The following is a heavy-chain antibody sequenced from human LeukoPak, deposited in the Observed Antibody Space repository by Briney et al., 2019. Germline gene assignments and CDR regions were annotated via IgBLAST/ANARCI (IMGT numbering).Heavy chain of an antibody. J-gene: IGHJ4*02. CDR1: GYTFTGYY. D-gene: IGHD6-13*01. Sequence: APVKVSCKASGYTFTGYYMHWVRQAPGQGLEWMGWINPNSGGTNYAQKFQGRVTMTRDTSISTAYMELSRLRSDDTAVYYCARDLRRAAAGTGDYWGQGTLVTVSS. V-gene: IGHV1-2*02. CDR3: ARDLRRAAAGTGDY. CDR2: INPNSGGT.